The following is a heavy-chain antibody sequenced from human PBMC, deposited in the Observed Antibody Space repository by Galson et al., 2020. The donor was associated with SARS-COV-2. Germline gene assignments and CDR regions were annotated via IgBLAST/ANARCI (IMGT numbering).Heavy chain of an antibody. J-gene: IGHJ4*02. CDR3: TREGWQGGY. CDR1: GFTFEEYW. V-gene: IGHV3-7*01. Sequence: GESLKISCVVSGFTFEEYWMIWFRQAPGKGLEWVANIRGNGNERNYADSVKGRFSISRDNTVNSLFLQMDSLRVEDTAVYYCTREGWQGGYWGQGTRVTVSS. D-gene: IGHD6-19*01. CDR2: IRGNGNER.